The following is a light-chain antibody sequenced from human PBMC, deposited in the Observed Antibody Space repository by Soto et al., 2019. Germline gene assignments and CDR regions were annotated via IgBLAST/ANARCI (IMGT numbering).Light chain of an antibody. V-gene: IGKV1-39*01. J-gene: IGKJ1*01. CDR1: QSITSY. CDR3: QKYDSDPRT. Sequence: IQMTQSPSSLSASVGDRVTITCRASQSITSYLNWYQQKPGKAPNLLIHAAFNLQSGVPSRFSGSGSGTDFTLTISSLQPEDVATYYCQKYDSDPRTFGQGTKVDIK. CDR2: AAF.